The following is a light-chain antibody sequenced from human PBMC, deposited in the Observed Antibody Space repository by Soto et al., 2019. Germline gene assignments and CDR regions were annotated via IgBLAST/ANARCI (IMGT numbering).Light chain of an antibody. J-gene: IGLJ3*02. Sequence: QSALTQPASVSGSPGQSITISCTGTSNDIGAFNYVSWYQQHPGKAPKVIIYEVSNRPSGVSHRCAGYKSGNTASLTISGLQAEDEADYYCNAYERTSARLFGGGTRLTVL. CDR2: EVS. V-gene: IGLV2-14*01. CDR1: SNDIGAFNY. CDR3: NAYERTSARL.